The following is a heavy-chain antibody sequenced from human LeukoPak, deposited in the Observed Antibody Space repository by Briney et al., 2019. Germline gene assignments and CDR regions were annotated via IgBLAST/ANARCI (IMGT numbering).Heavy chain of an antibody. CDR1: GYAVKAYF. CDR2: INPNSGRT. V-gene: IGHV1-2*02. CDR3: ARASEGGFYDSSGYVDWYFDL. D-gene: IGHD3-22*01. Sequence: GASVSVSCKPSGYAVKAYFIHWVGQAPGQGLEGMGWINPNSGRTDYAQKFQGRVSMNRDSSTVYMQLARQRSDDTARYFCARASEGGFYDSSGYVDWYFDLWGRGTLVTVSS. J-gene: IGHJ2*01.